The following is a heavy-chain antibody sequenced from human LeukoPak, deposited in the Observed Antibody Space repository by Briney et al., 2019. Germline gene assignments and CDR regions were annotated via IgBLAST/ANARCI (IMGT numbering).Heavy chain of an antibody. CDR1: GGSISSYY. Sequence: SETLSLTCTVSGGSISSYYWSWIRQPPGKGLEWIGYIYYSGSTNYNPSLKSRVTISVDTSKNQFSLKLSSVTAADTAVYYCASYSSSWYEGRYFDYWGQGTLITVSS. V-gene: IGHV4-59*01. J-gene: IGHJ4*02. D-gene: IGHD6-13*01. CDR2: IYYSGST. CDR3: ASYSSSWYEGRYFDY.